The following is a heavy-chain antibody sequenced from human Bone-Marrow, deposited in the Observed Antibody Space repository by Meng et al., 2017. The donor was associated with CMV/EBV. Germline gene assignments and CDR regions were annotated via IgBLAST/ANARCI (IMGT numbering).Heavy chain of an antibody. J-gene: IGHJ4*02. CDR2: IYPGDSDT. V-gene: IGHV5-51*01. D-gene: IGHD4-11*01. Sequence: GESLKISCAASGFTFSSYAMHWVRQAPGKGLEWMGIIYPGDSDTRYSPSFQGQGTISADNSISTAYLQWSSLKASDTATYYCARHQSQDYSKTPSDYWGQGTLVAVSS. CDR1: GFTFSSYA. CDR3: ARHQSQDYSKTPSDY.